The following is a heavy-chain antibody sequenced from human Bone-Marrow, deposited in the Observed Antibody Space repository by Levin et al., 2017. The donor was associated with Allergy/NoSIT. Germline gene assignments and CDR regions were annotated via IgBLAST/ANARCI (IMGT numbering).Heavy chain of an antibody. CDR3: AKDLTQSFGGGTERQYYYHFGMDV. CDR1: GFTFTNNG. CDR2: ISYDGSNK. V-gene: IGHV3-30*18. Sequence: GESLKISCAASGFTFTNNGMHWVRQAPGKGLEWVAVISYDGSNKYYGDSVKGRFTISRDNSKNTVHLQMNSLRPEDTAVYFCAKDLTQSFGGGTERQYYYHFGMDVWGQGTTVTVSS. D-gene: IGHD3-3*01. J-gene: IGHJ6*02.